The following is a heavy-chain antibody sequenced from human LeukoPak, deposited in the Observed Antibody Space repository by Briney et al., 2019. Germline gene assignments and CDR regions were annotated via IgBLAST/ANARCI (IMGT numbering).Heavy chain of an antibody. Sequence: GGSLRLSCATSGFTFSSSWMSWVRQAPGKGLEWVSYISTSSSTIYYADSVKGRFTISRDNAKNSLYLQMNSLRAEDTAVYYCTRDQVEMATIPISYGMDVWGQGTTVTVSS. CDR2: ISTSSSTI. CDR3: TRDQVEMATIPISYGMDV. V-gene: IGHV3-48*01. J-gene: IGHJ6*02. CDR1: GFTFSSSW. D-gene: IGHD5-24*01.